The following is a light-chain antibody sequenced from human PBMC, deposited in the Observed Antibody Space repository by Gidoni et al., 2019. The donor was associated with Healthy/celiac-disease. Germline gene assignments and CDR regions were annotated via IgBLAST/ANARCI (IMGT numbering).Light chain of an antibody. Sequence: DIQMTQSPSSLSASVGDRVTITCRASQSISSYLNWYQQKPGKAPKLLIYAASSFQSGVPSRFSGSGSGTDFTLTISSLQPEDFATYYCQQSYSTLLLTFGGGTKVEIK. J-gene: IGKJ4*01. CDR3: QQSYSTLLLT. V-gene: IGKV1-39*01. CDR2: AAS. CDR1: QSISSY.